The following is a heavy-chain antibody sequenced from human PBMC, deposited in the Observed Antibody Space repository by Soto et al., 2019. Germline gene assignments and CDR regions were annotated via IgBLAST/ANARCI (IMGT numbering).Heavy chain of an antibody. J-gene: IGHJ2*01. D-gene: IGHD6-13*01. CDR3: ARTIAAAGGRRYFDL. CDR2: ISSSSSYT. Sequence: GESLKISCAASGFTFSDYYMSWIRQAPGKGLEWVSYISSSSSYTNYADSVKGRFTISRDNAKNSLYLQMNSLRAEDTAVYYCARTIAAAGGRRYFDLWGRGTLVTVSS. CDR1: GFTFSDYY. V-gene: IGHV3-11*03.